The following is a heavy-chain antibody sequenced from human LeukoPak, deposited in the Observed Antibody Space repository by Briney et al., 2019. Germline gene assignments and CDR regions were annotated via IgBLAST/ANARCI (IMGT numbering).Heavy chain of an antibody. J-gene: IGHJ6*03. CDR1: GGSFSGYY. V-gene: IGHV4-34*01. CDR3: ASLFNVRYYYYYMEV. D-gene: IGHD3-16*02. CDR2: INHSGST. Sequence: SETLSLTCAVYGGSFSGYYWSWIRQPPGKGLEWIGEINHSGSTNYNPSLKSRVTISVDTSKNQFSLKLSSVTAADTAVYYCASLFNVRYYYYYMEVWGKGTTVTVSS.